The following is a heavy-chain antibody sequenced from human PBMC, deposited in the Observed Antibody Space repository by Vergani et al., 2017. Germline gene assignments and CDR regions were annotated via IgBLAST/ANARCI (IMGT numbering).Heavy chain of an antibody. J-gene: IGHJ4*02. CDR2: IHPADSDT. CDR3: ARLYGRDSSRSEYFDY. V-gene: IGHV5-51*01. CDR1: GYSFTNYW. D-gene: IGHD3-22*01. Sequence: EVQLVQSGAEAKKPGESLTLSCQISGYSFTNYWIGWVRQLPGKGLEWMGLIHPADSDTRYSPSFQGQVTISVDKSISTAYLQRSRLRASDSAMYYCARLYGRDSSRSEYFDYWGQGTLVTVSS.